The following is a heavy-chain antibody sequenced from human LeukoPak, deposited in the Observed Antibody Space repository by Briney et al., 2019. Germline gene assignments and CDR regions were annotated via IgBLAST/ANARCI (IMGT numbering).Heavy chain of an antibody. D-gene: IGHD3-22*01. CDR3: ARDPGYYYDSSGPDYYYYYGMDV. CDR1: GGSLSGYY. CDR2: INHSGST. J-gene: IGHJ6*02. Sequence: SETLSLTCAVYGGSLSGYYWSWIRQPPGKGLEWIGEINHSGSTNYNPSLKSRVTISVDTSKNQFSLKLSSVTAADTAVYYCARDPGYYYDSSGPDYYYYYGMDVWGQGTTVTVSS. V-gene: IGHV4-34*01.